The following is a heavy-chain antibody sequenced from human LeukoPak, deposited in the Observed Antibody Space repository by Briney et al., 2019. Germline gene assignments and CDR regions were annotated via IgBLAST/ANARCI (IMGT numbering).Heavy chain of an antibody. CDR1: GFTFSSYA. Sequence: PGGSLRLSCAASGFTFSSYAMSWVRQAPGKGLEWVSAISGSGGSTYYADSVKGRFTISRDNSKNTLYLQMNSLRAGDTAVYYCAKDPSSGWYGAHFDYWGQGTLVTVSS. V-gene: IGHV3-23*01. CDR3: AKDPSSGWYGAHFDY. CDR2: ISGSGGST. J-gene: IGHJ4*02. D-gene: IGHD6-19*01.